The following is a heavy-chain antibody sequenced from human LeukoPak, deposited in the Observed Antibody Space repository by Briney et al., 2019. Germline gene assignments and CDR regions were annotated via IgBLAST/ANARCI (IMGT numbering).Heavy chain of an antibody. J-gene: IGHJ4*02. D-gene: IGHD3-10*01. Sequence: ASVKVSCKASGYTFTSYGISLVRQAPGQGLEWMGWISAYNGNTNYARKLQGRVTMTTDTYTSTAYMELRSLRSDDTAVYYCARDDYYGSGSYSHPYDYWGQGTLVTVSS. CDR1: GYTFTSYG. CDR2: ISAYNGNT. V-gene: IGHV1-18*01. CDR3: ARDDYYGSGSYSHPYDY.